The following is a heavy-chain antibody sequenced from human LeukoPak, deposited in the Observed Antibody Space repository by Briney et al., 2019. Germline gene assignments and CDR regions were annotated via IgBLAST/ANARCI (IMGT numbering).Heavy chain of an antibody. Sequence: SQTLSLTCAISGDSVSSNGAAWNWIRQSPSRGLEWLERIHYRSKWYSDYAVSVKSRITINPDTSKNQFSLQLNSVTPEDTAVYYCARHGSSSWYGIDWFDPWGQGTLVTVSS. V-gene: IGHV6-1*01. J-gene: IGHJ5*02. CDR1: GDSVSSNGAA. CDR3: ARHGSSSWYGIDWFDP. CDR2: IHYRSKWYS. D-gene: IGHD6-13*01.